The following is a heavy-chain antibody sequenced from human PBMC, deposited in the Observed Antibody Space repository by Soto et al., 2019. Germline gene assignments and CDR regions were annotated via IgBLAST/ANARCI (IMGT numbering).Heavy chain of an antibody. V-gene: IGHV1-69*04. D-gene: IGHD1-26*01. CDR1: GGTFSSYT. Sequence: ASVRVSCKASGGTFSSYTISWVRQAPGQGLEWMGRIIPILGIANYAQKFQGRVTITADKSTSTAYMELSSLRSEDTAVYYCARDTVGASYDYWGQGTLVTVSS. CDR3: ARDTVGASYDY. J-gene: IGHJ4*02. CDR2: IIPILGIA.